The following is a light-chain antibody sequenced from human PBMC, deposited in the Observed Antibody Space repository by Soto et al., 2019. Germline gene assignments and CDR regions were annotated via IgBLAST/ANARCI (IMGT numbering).Light chain of an antibody. J-gene: IGKJ5*01. CDR2: GAY. V-gene: IGKV3-20*01. CDR3: QQYTGPPTT. CDR1: QSVRNSY. Sequence: IVLTQSPGTLSLSPGGRATLSCSASQSVRNSYLAWYQQKPGQAPRLLIYGAYTRATGIPVRFSGSGSGTDFTLTISRLEPEDSAVYFCQQYTGPPTTLGQGTRLEIK.